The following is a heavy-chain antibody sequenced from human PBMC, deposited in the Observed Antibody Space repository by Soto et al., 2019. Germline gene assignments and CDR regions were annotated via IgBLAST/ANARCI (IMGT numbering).Heavy chain of an antibody. D-gene: IGHD6-19*01. V-gene: IGHV3-48*03. CDR3: ARGCSSGFDWFDP. Sequence: GGSLRLSCAASGFTFSSYEMNWVRQAPGKGLEWVSYISSSGSTIYYADSVKGRFTISRDNAKNSPYLQMNSLRAEDTAVYYCARGCSSGFDWFDPWGQGTLVTVSS. CDR1: GFTFSSYE. CDR2: ISSSGSTI. J-gene: IGHJ5*02.